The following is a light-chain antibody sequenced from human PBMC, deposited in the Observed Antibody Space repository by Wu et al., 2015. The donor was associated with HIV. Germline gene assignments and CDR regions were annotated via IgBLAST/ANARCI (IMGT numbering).Light chain of an antibody. CDR1: QSVSSN. CDR3: QQYETPSRT. J-gene: IGKJ3*01. Sequence: EIVMTQSPATLSVSPGERATLSCRASQSVSSNLAWYQQIPGQAPRLLIYGASTRATGMSARFSGSGSGTDFTLTISRLEPEDFAVYYCQQYETPSRTFGPGTKVDLK. CDR2: GAS. V-gene: IGKV3-15*01.